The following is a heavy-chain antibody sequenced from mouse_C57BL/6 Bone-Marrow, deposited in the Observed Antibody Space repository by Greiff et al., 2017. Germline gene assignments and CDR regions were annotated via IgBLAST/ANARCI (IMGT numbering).Heavy chain of an antibody. CDR1: GFTFSSYA. CDR2: ISDGGSYT. CDR3: ARASWDCDFDV. Sequence: EVKLMESGGGLVKPGGSLKLSCAASGFTFSSYAMSWVRQTPEKRLEWVATISDGGSYTYYPDNVKGRFTISRDDAKNNLYLQMSHLESEDTAMYYCARASWDCDFDVWGTGTTVTVSS. J-gene: IGHJ1*03. D-gene: IGHD4-1*01. V-gene: IGHV5-4*03.